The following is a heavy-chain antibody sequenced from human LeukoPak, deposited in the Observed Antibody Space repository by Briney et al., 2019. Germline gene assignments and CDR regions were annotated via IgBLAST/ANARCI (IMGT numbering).Heavy chain of an antibody. CDR2: IYTTGAT. D-gene: IGHD1-26*01. CDR3: ARQGYTASYYFLDY. Sequence: SETLSLTCTVSGGSIRRYFWGWVRQPAGKGLEWIGRIYTTGATFYNPSLKTRLTMSIGTSKNQFSLRLTSVVAADTAVYYCARQGYTASYYFLDYWSQGTLVTVSS. CDR1: GGSIRRYF. V-gene: IGHV4-4*07. J-gene: IGHJ4*02.